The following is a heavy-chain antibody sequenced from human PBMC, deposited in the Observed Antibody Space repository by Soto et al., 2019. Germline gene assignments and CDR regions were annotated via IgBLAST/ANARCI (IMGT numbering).Heavy chain of an antibody. CDR3: VKANKYDFDY. CDR1: GFTVSSNY. D-gene: IGHD2-8*01. J-gene: IGHJ4*02. V-gene: IGHV3-66*01. CDR2: IYSGGST. Sequence: GGSLRLSCAASGFTVSSNYMSWVRQAPGKGLEWVSVIYSGGSTYYADSVKGRFTISRDNSKNTLYLQMSSLRAEDTAVYYCVKANKYDFDYWGQGTLVTVS.